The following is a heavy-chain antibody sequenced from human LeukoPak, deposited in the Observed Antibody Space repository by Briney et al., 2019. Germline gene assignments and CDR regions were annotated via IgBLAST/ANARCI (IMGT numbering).Heavy chain of an antibody. CDR1: GFTFSTFA. CDR2: ISADSATT. J-gene: IGHJ4*02. CDR3: ARKSASGNYPLDY. Sequence: PGGSLRLPCAASGFTFSTFAMIWVRQAPGKGLEWVSVISADSATTFYADSVKGRFTISRDNAKNTVFLQMSSLRAEDTVLYYCARKSASGNYPLDYWGQGTLVTVSS. D-gene: IGHD3-10*01. V-gene: IGHV3-23*01.